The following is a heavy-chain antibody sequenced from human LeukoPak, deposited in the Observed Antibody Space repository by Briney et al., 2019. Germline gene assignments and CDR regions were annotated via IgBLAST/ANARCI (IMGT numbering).Heavy chain of an antibody. CDR3: ARGDFKYGSKWYYFDY. Sequence: GGSLRLSCEASGFILSSYAMHWVRQAPGKGLEWVAFISYDGSNTYYADSVRGRFTISSDNSKDTLYVQMNSLRPEDTAVYFCARGDFKYGSKWYYFDYWGQGTLVTVSS. J-gene: IGHJ4*02. CDR2: ISYDGSNT. D-gene: IGHD6-13*01. V-gene: IGHV3-30*04. CDR1: GFILSSYA.